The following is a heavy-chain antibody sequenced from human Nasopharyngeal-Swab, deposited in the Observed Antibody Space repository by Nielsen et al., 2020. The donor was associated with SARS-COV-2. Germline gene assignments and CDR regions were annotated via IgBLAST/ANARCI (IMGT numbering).Heavy chain of an antibody. CDR1: GYTFTDYY. V-gene: IGHV1-2*06. D-gene: IGHD3-9*01. CDR3: AGRLTGYYPLDY. CDR2: INPNSGGT. J-gene: IGHJ4*02. Sequence: ASVKVSCKASGYTFTDYYMHWVRQAPGQGLEWMGRINPNSGGTNYAQKFQGRVTMTRDTSISTAYMELSRLRSDDTAVYYCAGRLTGYYPLDYWGQGTLVTVSS.